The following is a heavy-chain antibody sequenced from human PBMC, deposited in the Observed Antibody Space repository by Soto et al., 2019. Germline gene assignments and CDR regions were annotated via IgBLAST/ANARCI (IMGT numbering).Heavy chain of an antibody. V-gene: IGHV5-10-1*01. CDR1: GYSFTSYG. Sequence: LGESLKISCKGSGYSFTSYGISWVRQMPGKGLEWMGRIDPSDSYTNYSPSFQGHVTISADKSISTAYLQWSSLKASDTAMYYCARVRWELPRNAFDIWGQRTMVTVS. J-gene: IGHJ3*02. D-gene: IGHD1-26*01. CDR2: IDPSDSYT. CDR3: ARVRWELPRNAFDI.